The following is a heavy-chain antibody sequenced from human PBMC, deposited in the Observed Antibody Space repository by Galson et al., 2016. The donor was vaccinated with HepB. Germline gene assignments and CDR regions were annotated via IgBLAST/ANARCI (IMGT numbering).Heavy chain of an antibody. D-gene: IGHD4-17*01. V-gene: IGHV1-69*13. J-gene: IGHJ4*02. CDR1: GDTFSSYP. CDR2: IIPIFGTP. Sequence: SVKVSCKASGDTFSSYPITWVRQAPGQGLEWMGGIIPIFGTPKYAQKFRDRVTITADESTSTAYMELSSLRSEDTAVYYCARDPLYGDYGPVDYWGQGTLVTVSS. CDR3: ARDPLYGDYGPVDY.